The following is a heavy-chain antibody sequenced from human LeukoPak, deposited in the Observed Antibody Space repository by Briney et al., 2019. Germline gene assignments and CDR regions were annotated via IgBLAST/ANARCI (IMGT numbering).Heavy chain of an antibody. CDR3: ARKEWVPYYFDY. CDR1: GGSFSGYY. Sequence: PSETLSLTCAVYGGSFSGYYWSWIRQPPGKGLEWIGEINHSGSTNYNPSLKSRVTISVDTSKNQFSLKLTSVTAADTAVYYCARKEWVPYYFDYWAQGTLVTVSS. J-gene: IGHJ4*02. D-gene: IGHD3-3*01. V-gene: IGHV4-34*01. CDR2: INHSGST.